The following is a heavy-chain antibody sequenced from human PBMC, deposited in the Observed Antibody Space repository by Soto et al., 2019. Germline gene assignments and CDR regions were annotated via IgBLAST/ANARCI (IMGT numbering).Heavy chain of an antibody. V-gene: IGHV3-21*01. D-gene: IGHD1-26*01. CDR1: GFTFSSYS. CDR3: ARVDGGATTRLFDY. Sequence: PGGSLRLSCAASGFTFSSYSMNWVRQAPGKGLEWVSSISSSSSYIYYADSVKGRFTISRDNAKNSLYLQMNSLRAEDTAVYYCARVDGGATTRLFDYWGQGTLVTVSS. J-gene: IGHJ4*02. CDR2: ISSSSSYI.